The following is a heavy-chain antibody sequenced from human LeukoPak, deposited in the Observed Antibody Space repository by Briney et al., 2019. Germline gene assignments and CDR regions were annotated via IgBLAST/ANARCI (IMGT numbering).Heavy chain of an antibody. CDR3: AKDAVMWGALSDY. CDR1: GFTFSSYG. Sequence: PGGSLRLSCAASGFTFSSYGMHWVRQAPGKGLEWVAFIRYDGSNKYYADSVKGRFTISRDNSKNTLYLQMNSLRAEDTAVYYCAKDAVMWGALSDYWGQGTLVTVSS. D-gene: IGHD3-16*01. J-gene: IGHJ4*02. V-gene: IGHV3-30*02. CDR2: IRYDGSNK.